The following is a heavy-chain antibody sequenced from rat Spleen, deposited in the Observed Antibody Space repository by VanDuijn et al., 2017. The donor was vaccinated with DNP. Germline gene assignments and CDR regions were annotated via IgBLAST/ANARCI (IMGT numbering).Heavy chain of an antibody. Sequence: EVQLVESGGGLVQPGRSLKLSCATSGFTFSDYYMAWVRQAPKKGLEWVASIGSEGSRNHYGDSVKGRFTIYRDNAKSTLYLHMNSLRSEDTATYYCARGGGSSDYWGQGVMVTVSS. CDR1: GFTFSDYY. D-gene: IGHD5-1*01. J-gene: IGHJ2*01. CDR3: ARGGGSSDY. CDR2: IGSEGSRN. V-gene: IGHV5-22*01.